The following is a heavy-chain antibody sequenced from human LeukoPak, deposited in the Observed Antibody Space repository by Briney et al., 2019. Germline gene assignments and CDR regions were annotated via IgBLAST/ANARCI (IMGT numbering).Heavy chain of an antibody. CDR1: GGSINTHY. D-gene: IGHD3-9*01. CDR2: IYYSGST. CDR3: ARGGDILTGYYRFDY. Sequence: SETLSLTCTVSGGSINTHYWSWIRQPPGKGLEWIGYIYYSGSTNYNPSLKSRVTISVDTSKNRFSLKLSSVTAADTAVYYCARGGDILTGYYRFDYWGQGTLVTVSS. J-gene: IGHJ4*02. V-gene: IGHV4-59*08.